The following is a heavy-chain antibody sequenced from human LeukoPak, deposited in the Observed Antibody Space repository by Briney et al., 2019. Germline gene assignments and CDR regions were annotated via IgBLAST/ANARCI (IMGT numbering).Heavy chain of an antibody. D-gene: IGHD1-26*01. CDR2: ISGSGAST. CDR3: AKDQSRVGASDPFDS. Sequence: LAGGSLRLSCAAAGFTFMNCAMTWVRQAPGKGLEWVSSISGSGASTYYADSVRGRFTISRDNSKNTVYLQMNGLSVEVTALYYCAKDQSRVGASDPFDSWGQGTQVTVSS. CDR1: GFTFMNCA. V-gene: IGHV3-23*01. J-gene: IGHJ5*01.